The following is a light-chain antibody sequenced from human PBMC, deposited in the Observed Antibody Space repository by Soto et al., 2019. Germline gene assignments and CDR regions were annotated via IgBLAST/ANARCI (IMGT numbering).Light chain of an antibody. CDR2: GAS. J-gene: IGKJ1*01. CDR1: QDISSSY. V-gene: IGKV3-20*01. Sequence: TQSPSSLSASVGDRVTITCQASQDISSSYLAWYQQKPGQAPRLLIYGASNRATGIPDRFSGSGSGTDFTLTISRLEPEDFAVYYCQQYGSSGTFGQGTKVDIK. CDR3: QQYGSSGT.